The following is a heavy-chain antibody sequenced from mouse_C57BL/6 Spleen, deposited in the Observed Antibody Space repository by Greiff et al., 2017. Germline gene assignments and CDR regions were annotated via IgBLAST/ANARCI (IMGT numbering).Heavy chain of an antibody. CDR2: IDPSDSET. CDR1: GYTFTSYW. CDR3: ARLENPYYAMDY. V-gene: IGHV1-52*01. J-gene: IGHJ4*01. Sequence: VQLQQPGAELVRPGSSVKLSCKASGYTFTSYWMHWVKQRPIQGLEWIGNIDPSDSETHYNQKFKDKATLTVDKSSSTAYMQLSSLTSEDSAVYYCARLENPYYAMDYWGQGTSVTVSS.